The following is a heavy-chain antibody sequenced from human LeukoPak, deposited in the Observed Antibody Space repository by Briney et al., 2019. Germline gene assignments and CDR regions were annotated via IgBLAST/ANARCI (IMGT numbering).Heavy chain of an antibody. J-gene: IGHJ4*02. CDR3: ARDKTRGVSSGYQVAADY. V-gene: IGHV3-30-3*01. D-gene: IGHD3-22*01. CDR2: ISYDGSNK. CDR1: GFTFSSYA. Sequence: GRSLRLSCAASGFTFSSYAMHWVRQAPGKGLEWVAVISYDGSNKYYADSVKGRFTISRDNSKNTLYLQMNSLRAEDTAVYYCARDKTRGVSSGYQVAADYWGQGTLVTVSS.